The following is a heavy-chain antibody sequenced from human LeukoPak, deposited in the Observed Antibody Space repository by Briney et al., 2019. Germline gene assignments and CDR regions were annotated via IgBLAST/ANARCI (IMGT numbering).Heavy chain of an antibody. D-gene: IGHD6-6*01. CDR2: K. CDR1: GFTCSSYG. CDR3: ARDIWDGSSSQGYFDH. Sequence: HAGGSLRCSLVDTGFTCSSYGMHCVRQAPGKGLEWVAVKYYEDSVKGRFTISRDNSKNTLYLQMNSLRAEDTAGYYCARDIWDGSSSQGYFDHWGQGTLVTVSS. J-gene: IGHJ4*02. V-gene: IGHV3-30*03.